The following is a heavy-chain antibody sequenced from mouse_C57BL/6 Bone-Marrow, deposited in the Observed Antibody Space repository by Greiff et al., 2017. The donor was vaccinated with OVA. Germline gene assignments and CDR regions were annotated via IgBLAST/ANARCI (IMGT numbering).Heavy chain of an antibody. CDR2: IRNKANNHAT. CDR1: GFTFSDAW. D-gene: IGHD2-4*01. V-gene: IGHV6-6*01. CDR3: TIYYDYDGEGWYFDV. Sequence: EVKLVESGGGLVQPGGSMKLSCAASGFTFSDAWMDWVRQSPEKGLEWVAEIRNKANNHATYYAESVKGRFTISRDDSKSSVYLQMNSLRAEDTGIYYCTIYYDYDGEGWYFDVWGTGTTVTVSS. J-gene: IGHJ1*03.